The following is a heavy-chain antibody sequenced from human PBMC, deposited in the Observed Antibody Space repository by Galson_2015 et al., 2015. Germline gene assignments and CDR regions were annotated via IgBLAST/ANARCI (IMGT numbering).Heavy chain of an antibody. CDR3: ARESSECSSTSCYLPWGMDV. CDR1: GGSISSSNW. CDR2: IYHSGST. V-gene: IGHV4-4*02. Sequence: TCAVSGGSISSSNWWSWVRQPPGKGLEWIGEIYHSGSTNYNPSLKSRVTISVDKSKNQFSLKLSSVTAADTAVYYCARESSECSSTSCYLPWGMDVWGQGTTVTVSS. J-gene: IGHJ6*02. D-gene: IGHD2-2*01.